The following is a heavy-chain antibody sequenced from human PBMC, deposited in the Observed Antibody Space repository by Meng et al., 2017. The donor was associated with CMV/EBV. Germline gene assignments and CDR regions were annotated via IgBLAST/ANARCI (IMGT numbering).Heavy chain of an antibody. CDR1: GFTFSSYS. CDR2: ISSSSSYI. J-gene: IGHJ4*02. CDR3: ARGKIAGLFAY. Sequence: EVQLVESGXXXXXPXXAXXLSCAASGFTFSSYSMNWVRQAPGKGLEWVSSISSSSSYIYYADSVKGRFTISRDNAKNSLYLQMNSLRAEDTAVYYCARGKIAGLFAYWGQGTLVTVSS. V-gene: IGHV3-21*01. D-gene: IGHD6-13*01.